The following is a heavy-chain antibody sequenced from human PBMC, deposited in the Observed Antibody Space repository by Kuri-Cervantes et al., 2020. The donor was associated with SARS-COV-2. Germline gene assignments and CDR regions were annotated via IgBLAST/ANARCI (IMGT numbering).Heavy chain of an antibody. Sequence: ASVKVSCKASGNTFTSFGISWVRQAPGQGLEWMGWISAYNAYTDYAQKFKGRVTMTTDTTTSTAYMELRRLTSDDTAIYYCAGSVTGDLGDYWGQGTLVTVS. D-gene: IGHD7-27*01. CDR1: GNTFTSFG. V-gene: IGHV1-18*01. J-gene: IGHJ4*02. CDR2: ISAYNAYT. CDR3: AGSVTGDLGDY.